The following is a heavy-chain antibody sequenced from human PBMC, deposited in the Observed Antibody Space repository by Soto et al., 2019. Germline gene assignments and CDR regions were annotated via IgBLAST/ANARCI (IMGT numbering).Heavy chain of an antibody. D-gene: IGHD6-19*01. V-gene: IGHV3-66*01. CDR2: IYSGGST. Sequence: EVQLVESGGGLVQPGGSLRLSCAASGFTVSSNYMSWVRQAPGKGLEWVSVIYSGGSTYYADSVKGRFTISRDNSKNTLYLQMNSLRAEDTAVYYCVRDRIAVAGNPEYFQHWGQGTLVTVSS. CDR1: GFTVSSNY. CDR3: VRDRIAVAGNPEYFQH. J-gene: IGHJ1*01.